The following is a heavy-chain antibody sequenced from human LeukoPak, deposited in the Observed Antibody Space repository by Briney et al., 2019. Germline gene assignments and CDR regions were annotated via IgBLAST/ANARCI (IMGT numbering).Heavy chain of an antibody. CDR3: ARDKRTGDSYFDS. Sequence: TGGSLRLSCAASGFTFSSYAMHWVRQAPGKGLEWVANIKQGGSEKYYVDSVKGRFTISRDNAKYSLYLQMDSLRAEDTAVYYCARDKRTGDSYFDSWGQGTLVTVSS. V-gene: IGHV3-7*01. CDR1: GFTFSSYA. D-gene: IGHD7-27*01. CDR2: IKQGGSEK. J-gene: IGHJ4*02.